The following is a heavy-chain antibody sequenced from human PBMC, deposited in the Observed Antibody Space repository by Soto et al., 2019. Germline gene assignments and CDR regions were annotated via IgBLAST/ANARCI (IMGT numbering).Heavy chain of an antibody. CDR2: IYTSGST. CDR3: ARTVGAAYYFAF. D-gene: IGHD1-26*01. CDR1: GDSMTKYY. J-gene: IGHJ4*02. Sequence: QVQLQESGPGLVKPSETLSLTCTVSGDSMTKYYWSWIRQPAGKGLEWIGRIYTSGSTNYNPSLKSRVTMSIATANQHFSLSLKSVTAADTAVYYCARTVGAAYYFAFWGQGALGTVSS. V-gene: IGHV4-4*07.